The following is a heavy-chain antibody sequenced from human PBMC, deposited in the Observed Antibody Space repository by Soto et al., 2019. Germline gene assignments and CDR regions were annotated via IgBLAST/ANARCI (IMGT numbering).Heavy chain of an antibody. V-gene: IGHV3-48*03. Sequence: LRLSCAASGFTFSSYEINWVRQAPGKGLEWVSHISSSGATIYYADSVKGRFTISRDNAKNSVFLQMNSLRAEDTAVYYCARDFYYGMDVWGQGTTVTVSS. J-gene: IGHJ6*02. CDR3: ARDFYYGMDV. CDR1: GFTFSSYE. CDR2: ISSSGATI.